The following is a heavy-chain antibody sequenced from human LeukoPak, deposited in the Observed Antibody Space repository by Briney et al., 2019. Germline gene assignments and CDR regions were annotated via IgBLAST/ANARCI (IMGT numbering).Heavy chain of an antibody. V-gene: IGHV3-23*01. D-gene: IGHD5-18*01. Sequence: GGSLRLSCVASGITFSNYAVSWVRQAPEKGLDWVSVISGSAHKIRYADSVKGRFTISRDDSENIVYLQMNNLRVEDTAVYYCAGRPTGYSSGYIHWGQGTLVTVSS. CDR3: AGRPTGYSSGYIH. CDR2: ISGSAHKI. J-gene: IGHJ4*02. CDR1: GITFSNYA.